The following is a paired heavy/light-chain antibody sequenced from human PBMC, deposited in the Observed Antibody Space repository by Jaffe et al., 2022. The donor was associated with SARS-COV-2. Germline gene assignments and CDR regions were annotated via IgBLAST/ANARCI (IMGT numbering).Light chain of an antibody. CDR2: QDT. CDR3: QAWDGTVI. CDR1: NLGDKY. J-gene: IGLJ2*01. Sequence: SSDLTQPPSVAVSPGQTASITCSGKNLGDKYVSWYQQRPGQSPTLVIYQDTNRPSGIPERFSGSNYGDTATLAISGTRVMDEADYYCQAWDGTVIFGGGTKLTVL. V-gene: IGLV3-1*01.
Heavy chain of an antibody. CDR2: MNPNNGNA. J-gene: IGHJ6*03. CDR3: VRSGRHITDDYFYYYLDV. CDR1: GYSFTNYD. V-gene: IGHV1-8*01. D-gene: IGHD3-10*01. Sequence: QVQLAQSGAEMKRPGASVKVSCKTSGYSFTNYDINWVRQASGQGFEWMGRMNPNNGNAAYAQNFQDRVTMTRDTSTSIAYMELSSLRFDDTAVYYCVRSGRHITDDYFYYYLDVWGSGTTVTISS.